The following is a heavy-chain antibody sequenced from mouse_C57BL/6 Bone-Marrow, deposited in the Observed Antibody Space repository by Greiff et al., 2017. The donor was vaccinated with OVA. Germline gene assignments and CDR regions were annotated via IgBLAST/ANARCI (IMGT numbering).Heavy chain of an antibody. Sequence: VQLQQSGAELVRPGASVKLSCTASGFTFNDYYMHWVKQSPEQCLEWIGGIDPENGATEYASKFQGKATITADQSSNTAYLQLSSLTSEDTAVYYCTVAVDYWGQGTTLTVSS. V-gene: IGHV14-4*01. CDR1: GFTFNDYY. D-gene: IGHD1-1*02. CDR2: IDPENGAT. CDR3: TVAVDY. J-gene: IGHJ2*01.